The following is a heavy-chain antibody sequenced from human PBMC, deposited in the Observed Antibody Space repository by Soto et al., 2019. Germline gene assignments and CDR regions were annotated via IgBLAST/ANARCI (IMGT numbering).Heavy chain of an antibody. CDR3: AILGTYYFDNSDNYFDF. CDR1: GYTLTRYS. J-gene: IGHJ4*02. CDR2: INAGNGNT. Sequence: QVQLVQSGAEEMKPGASVKVSCKASGYTLTRYSIHWVRQAPGQRLEWMGWINAGNGNTKFSQKFQGRVTITRDTSASTAYMELRGLRSEDTAVYYCAILGTYYFDNSDNYFDFWGQGTLVTLSS. V-gene: IGHV1-3*05. D-gene: IGHD3-22*01.